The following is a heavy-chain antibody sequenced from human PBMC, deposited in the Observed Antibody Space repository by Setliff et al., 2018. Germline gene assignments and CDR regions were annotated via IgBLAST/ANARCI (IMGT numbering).Heavy chain of an antibody. CDR3: ASATGY. Sequence: GSLRLSCAASGFTFNTFWVTWVRQAPGKGLEWVANINPGGSEEYYLDSVKGRFTISRDNAKTSLYLLMNSLRADDTAVYFCASATGYWGQGILVTVSS. V-gene: IGHV3-7*01. J-gene: IGHJ4*02. CDR2: INPGGSEE. CDR1: GFTFNTFW.